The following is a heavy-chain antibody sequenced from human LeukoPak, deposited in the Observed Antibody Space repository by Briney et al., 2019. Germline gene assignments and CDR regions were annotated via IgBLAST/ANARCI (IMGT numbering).Heavy chain of an antibody. J-gene: IGHJ4*02. CDR2: INHSGST. Sequence: SETLSLTCAVYGGSFSGYYWSWIRQPPGKGLEWIGEINHSGSTNYNPSLKSRVTISVDTSKNQFSLKLSSVTAADTAVYYCAREGYYYDSSGYHYWGQGTLATVSS. CDR1: GGSFSGYY. CDR3: AREGYYYDSSGYHY. V-gene: IGHV4-34*01. D-gene: IGHD3-22*01.